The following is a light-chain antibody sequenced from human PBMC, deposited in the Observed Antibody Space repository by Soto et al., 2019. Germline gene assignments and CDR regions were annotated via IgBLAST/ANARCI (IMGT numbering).Light chain of an antibody. J-gene: IGKJ3*01. CDR3: QQSYSRPLT. CDR1: QYISSY. CDR2: GAS. V-gene: IGKV1-39*01. Sequence: DIQMTQSPSSLSASVGDRVTITCRASQYISSYVTWYQQKPGKAPKFLIYGASDLQRGGPSRFSGSGSGTEFTLTINSLQPEDDATYYCQQSYSRPLTFGRGTKLDIK.